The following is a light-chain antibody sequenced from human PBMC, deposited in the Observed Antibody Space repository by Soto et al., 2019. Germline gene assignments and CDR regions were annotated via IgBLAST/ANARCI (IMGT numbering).Light chain of an antibody. CDR1: SSDVGKFNY. V-gene: IGLV2-11*01. J-gene: IGLJ3*02. Sequence: QSALTQPRSVSGSPGQSVTISCTGTSSDVGKFNYVSWYQQHPGKAPKVVIYDVTTRPSGVPDRFSGSKSGNTASLTISGLQAEDEADFYCCSYAGSYTWVFGGGTKLTVL. CDR3: CSYAGSYTWV. CDR2: DVT.